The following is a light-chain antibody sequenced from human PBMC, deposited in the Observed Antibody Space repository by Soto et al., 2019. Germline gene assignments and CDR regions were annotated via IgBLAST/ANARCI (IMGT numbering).Light chain of an antibody. CDR3: QSYDSSLSGHVV. V-gene: IGLV1-40*01. Sequence: QSALTQPPSVSGAPGQRVTISCTGSSSNIGAGYDVYWYQQLPGTAPKLLIYGNSNRPSGVPDRFSGSKSGTSASLAITGLQAEDEADYYCQSYDSSLSGHVVFGGGTKLTVL. CDR2: GNS. CDR1: SSNIGAGYD. J-gene: IGLJ2*01.